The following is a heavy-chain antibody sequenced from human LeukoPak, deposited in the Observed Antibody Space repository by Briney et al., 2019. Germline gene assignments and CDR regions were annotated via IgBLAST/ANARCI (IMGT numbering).Heavy chain of an antibody. CDR3: ARDSSSSWSPFDY. J-gene: IGHJ4*02. Sequence: ASVKASCKASGYTFTGYYMHWVRQAPGQGLEWMGWINPNSGGTNYAQKFQGRVTMTRDTSISTAYMELSRLRSDDTAVYYCARDSSSSWSPFDYWGQGTLVTVSS. D-gene: IGHD6-13*01. V-gene: IGHV1-2*02. CDR1: GYTFTGYY. CDR2: INPNSGGT.